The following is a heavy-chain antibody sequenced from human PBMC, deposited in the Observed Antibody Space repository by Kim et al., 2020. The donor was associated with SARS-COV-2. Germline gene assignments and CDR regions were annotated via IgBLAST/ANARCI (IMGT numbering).Heavy chain of an antibody. D-gene: IGHD3-10*01. CDR2: IYYSGST. J-gene: IGHJ4*02. Sequence: SETLSLTCTVSGGSISSSSYYWGWIRQPPGKGLEWIGSIYYSGSTYYNPSLKSRVTISVDTSKNQFSLKLSSVTAADTAVYYCARDLDRFGEDYWGQGT. CDR3: ARDLDRFGEDY. CDR1: GGSISSSSYY. V-gene: IGHV4-39*07.